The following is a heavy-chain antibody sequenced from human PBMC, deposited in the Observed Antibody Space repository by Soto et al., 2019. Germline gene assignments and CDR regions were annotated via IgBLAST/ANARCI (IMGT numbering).Heavy chain of an antibody. V-gene: IGHV3-23*01. D-gene: IGHD1-26*01. CDR1: GFTFSFCA. Sequence: EVQLLESGGGLVQPGGSLRLSCAASGFTFSFCAMSWVRQAPGKGLEWVSSIRGNNGDTYYADSVKGRFTISRDNSKNRLALQMNSLRVEDTAVYYGARGHSDSYYSLGYWGQGALVTVSS. J-gene: IGHJ4*02. CDR2: IRGNNGDT. CDR3: ARGHSDSYYSLGY.